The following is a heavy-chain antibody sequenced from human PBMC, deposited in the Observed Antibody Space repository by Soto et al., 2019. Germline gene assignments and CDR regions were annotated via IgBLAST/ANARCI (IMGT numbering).Heavy chain of an antibody. CDR2: IYPGDSYT. V-gene: IGHV5-51*01. CDR1: GYSFTSYW. Sequence: VDSLKISCKGSGYSFTSYWIGWVRQIPWKGLEWMGIIYPGDSYTRYSPSFPGQVTISADKAISTAYLQWSSLKASDTAMYYCARRGSSYGMELRGHTNRVTFSS. CDR3: ARRGSSYGMEL. D-gene: IGHD2-15*01. J-gene: IGHJ6*02.